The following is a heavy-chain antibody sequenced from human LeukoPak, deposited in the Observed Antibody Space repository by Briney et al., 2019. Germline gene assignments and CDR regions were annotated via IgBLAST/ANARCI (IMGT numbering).Heavy chain of an antibody. J-gene: IGHJ4*02. V-gene: IGHV4-34*12. D-gene: IGHD1-26*01. CDR2: IFYSGGT. CDR1: GGSFSGYY. Sequence: SETLSLTCAVYGGSFSGYYWSWIRQPPGKGLEWIGNIFYSGGTYYSPSLTSRVTISLDTSRNQFSLKLNSVTAADTAVYYCAREVFSGLFDSWGQGTLVSVSS. CDR3: AREVFSGLFDS.